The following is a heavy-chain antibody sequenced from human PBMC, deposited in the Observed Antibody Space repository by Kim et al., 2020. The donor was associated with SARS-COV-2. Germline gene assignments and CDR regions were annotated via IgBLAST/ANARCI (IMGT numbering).Heavy chain of an antibody. CDR1: GGSISSSSYY. Sequence: SETLSLTCTVSGGSISSSSYYWGWIRQPPGKGLEWIGSIYYSGSTYYNPSLKSRVTISVDTSKNQFSLKLSSVTAADTAVYYCASPPKYSSSWYGVYFDFWGQGTLVTVSS. D-gene: IGHD6-13*01. CDR2: IYYSGST. CDR3: ASPPKYSSSWYGVYFDF. V-gene: IGHV4-39*07. J-gene: IGHJ4*02.